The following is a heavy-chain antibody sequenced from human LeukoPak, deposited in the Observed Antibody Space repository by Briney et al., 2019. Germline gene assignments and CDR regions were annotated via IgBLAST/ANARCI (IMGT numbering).Heavy chain of an antibody. CDR1: GFTFSNYV. CDR2: ISSSGSST. Sequence: GGSLRLSCAASGFTFSNYVMTCVRPAPGKGLEWASAISSSGSSTYYADSVKGRFTISRDNSKNTLYLQMNSLRAEDTAVYYCAKGATNYYDSSGYWDYWGQGTLVTVSS. CDR3: AKGATNYYDSSGYWDY. V-gene: IGHV3-23*01. D-gene: IGHD3-22*01. J-gene: IGHJ4*02.